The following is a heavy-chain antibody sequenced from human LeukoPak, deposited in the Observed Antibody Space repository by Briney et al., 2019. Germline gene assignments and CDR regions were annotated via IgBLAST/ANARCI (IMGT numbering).Heavy chain of an antibody. D-gene: IGHD1-26*01. CDR3: ASFSGSYLVFDY. V-gene: IGHV4-59*08. J-gene: IGHJ4*02. CDR2: IYYSGST. Sequence: SETLSLTCTVSGGSISSYYWSWIRQPPGKGLEWTGYIYYSGSTNYNPSLKSRVTISVDTSKNQFSLKLSSVAAADTAVYYCASFSGSYLVFDYWGQGTLVTVSS. CDR1: GGSISSYY.